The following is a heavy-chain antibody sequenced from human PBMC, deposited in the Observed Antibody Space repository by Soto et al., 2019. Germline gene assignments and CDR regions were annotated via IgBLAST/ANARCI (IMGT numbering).Heavy chain of an antibody. D-gene: IGHD2-15*01. V-gene: IGHV1-18*01. CDR1: GYTFTSYG. J-gene: IGHJ5*02. Sequence: QVQLVQSGAEVKKPGASVKVSCKASGYTFTSYGISWVRQAPGQGLEWMGWISAYNGNTNYAQKLQGRVTMTTDTTTSTAYMERRSLRSDDTTVYYCARDLGVVTVGGWFDPWGQGTLVTVSS. CDR2: ISAYNGNT. CDR3: ARDLGVVTVGGWFDP.